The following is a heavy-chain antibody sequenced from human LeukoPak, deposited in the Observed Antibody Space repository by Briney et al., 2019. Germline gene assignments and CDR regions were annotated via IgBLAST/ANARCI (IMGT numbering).Heavy chain of an antibody. CDR3: ARGRAYDILTGYPGVYYYYYYMDV. CDR1: GFTFSSYS. V-gene: IGHV3-48*01. J-gene: IGHJ6*03. D-gene: IGHD3-9*01. CDR2: ISSSSSTI. Sequence: PGGSLRLSCAASGFTFSSYSMNWVRQAPGKGLEWVSYISSSSSTIYYADSVKGRFTISRDNPKNSLYLQMNSLKAEDTAVYYCARGRAYDILTGYPGVYYYYYYMDVWGKGTTVTVSS.